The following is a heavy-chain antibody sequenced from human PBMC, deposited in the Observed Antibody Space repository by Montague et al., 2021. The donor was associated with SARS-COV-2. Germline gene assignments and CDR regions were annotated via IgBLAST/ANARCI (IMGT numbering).Heavy chain of an antibody. J-gene: IGHJ3*01. Sequence: SETLSLTCAVSGGTFNPYYRTWIRPPPGTVLGRTAEITHSGLTNSRPAPKSRVTISEDTSKNQFSRRLTSVTAAYAAVYYCALADYTTGQDSFGFWVQGT. CDR2: ITHSGLT. CDR3: ALADYTTGQDSFGF. CDR1: GGTFNPYY. V-gene: IGHV4-34*08. D-gene: IGHD2-2*02.